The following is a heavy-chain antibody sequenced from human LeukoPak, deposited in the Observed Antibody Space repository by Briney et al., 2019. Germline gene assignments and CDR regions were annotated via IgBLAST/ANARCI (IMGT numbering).Heavy chain of an antibody. Sequence: PGGSLRLSCAASGFTFSSYSMNWVRQAPGKGLEWVSVIYSGGSTYYADSVKGRFTISRDNSKNTLYLQMNSLRVEDTAVYYCARGIGIAAAGTTADYWGQGTLVTVSS. V-gene: IGHV3-53*01. CDR3: ARGIGIAAAGTTADY. J-gene: IGHJ4*02. CDR1: GFTFSSYS. CDR2: IYSGGST. D-gene: IGHD6-13*01.